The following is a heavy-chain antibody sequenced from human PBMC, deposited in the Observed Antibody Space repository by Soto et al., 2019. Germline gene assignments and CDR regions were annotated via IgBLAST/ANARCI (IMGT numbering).Heavy chain of an antibody. CDR3: ARHATRSYDY. CDR1: RGSISTYY. CDR2: IYYNGNT. J-gene: IGHJ4*02. Sequence: SETLSLTCSVSRGSISTYYWSWIRQPPGKGLECIGYIYYNGNTNYNPSLKSRVTISVDTSKNQLTLNLNSVTAADTAVYYCARHATRSYDYWGQGTPVTVSS. V-gene: IGHV4-59*08.